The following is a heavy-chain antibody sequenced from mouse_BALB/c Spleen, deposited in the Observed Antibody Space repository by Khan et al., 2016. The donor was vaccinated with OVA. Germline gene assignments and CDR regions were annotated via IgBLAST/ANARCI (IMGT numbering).Heavy chain of an antibody. CDR2: IWSSGIT. CDR3: ARNRNGYFDY. J-gene: IGHJ2*01. Sequence: QVQLKESGPGLVQPSQSLSITCTVSGFSLSSYGVHWVRQSPGKGLEWLGVIWSSGITDYNATFISRLRISEDISKRQVFFKMNSLQANDTAIYYCARNRNGYFDYWGQGTTLTVSS. V-gene: IGHV2-2*02. CDR1: GFSLSSYG. D-gene: IGHD1-1*02.